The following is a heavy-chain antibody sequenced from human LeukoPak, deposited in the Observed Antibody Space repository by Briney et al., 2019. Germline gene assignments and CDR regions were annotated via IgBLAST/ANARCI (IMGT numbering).Heavy chain of an antibody. CDR1: GGSISSGGYY. J-gene: IGHJ5*02. V-gene: IGHV4-31*03. Sequence: SETLSLTCTASGGSISSGGYYWSWIRQHPGKGLEWIGYISYSGSTYYNPSLKSRVTISVDTSKNHFSLKLSSVTAADTAVYYCARGGITGTTPPGFDPWGQGTLVTVSS. D-gene: IGHD1-14*01. CDR3: ARGGITGTTPPGFDP. CDR2: ISYSGST.